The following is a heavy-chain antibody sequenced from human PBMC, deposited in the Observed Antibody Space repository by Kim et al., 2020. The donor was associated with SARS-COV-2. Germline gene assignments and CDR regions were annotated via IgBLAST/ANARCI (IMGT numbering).Heavy chain of an antibody. D-gene: IGHD6-25*01. CDR3: ARHNSATDY. CDR2: GST. J-gene: IGHJ4*02. Sequence: GSTYYNPALKSRVTISVDTSKNQFSLKLSSVTAADTAVYYCARHNSATDYWGQGTLVTVSS. V-gene: IGHV4-39*01.